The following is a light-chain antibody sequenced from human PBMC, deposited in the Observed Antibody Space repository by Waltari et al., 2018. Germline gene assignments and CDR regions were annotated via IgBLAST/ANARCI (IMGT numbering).Light chain of an antibody. CDR2: DDN. Sequence: SYVLTQPPPVSVATGEPTRITCRGNLIASKRVHWYRHRPGQAPVVVIADDNDRAAGIPERFSGSNSGNTATLTISRVEAGDEADYYCQVWDANTDPGVFGTGTEVTVL. CDR1: LIASKR. V-gene: IGLV3-21*01. CDR3: QVWDANTDPGV. J-gene: IGLJ1*01.